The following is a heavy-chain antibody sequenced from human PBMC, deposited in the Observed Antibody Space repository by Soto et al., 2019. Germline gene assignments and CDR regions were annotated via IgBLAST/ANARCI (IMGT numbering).Heavy chain of an antibody. CDR1: GGSFSGYY. J-gene: IGHJ4*02. V-gene: IGHV4-34*01. D-gene: IGHD6-19*01. CDR2: INHSGST. CDR3: ASTAHSSGWYSGGFDY. Sequence: ETLSLTCAVYGGSFSGYYWTWIRQPPGTGLEWIGEINHSGSTNYNPSLKSRVTISVDTSKNQFSLKLTSVTAADTAVYYCASTAHSSGWYSGGFDYWGQGTLVTVSS.